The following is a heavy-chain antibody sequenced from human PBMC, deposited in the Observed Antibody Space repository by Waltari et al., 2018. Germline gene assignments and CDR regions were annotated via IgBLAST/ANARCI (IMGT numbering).Heavy chain of an antibody. CDR2: IYYSGVT. D-gene: IGHD3-10*01. Sequence: QLQLQESGPGLVKPSETLSLTCTVSGGSISSSSYYWGWIRQPPGKGLEWFGSIYYSGVTNYNPSLKSRVTISVATSKNQLSLKLSSVTAADTAVYYCARHISLWFGEVLTFYYMDVWGKGTTVTVSS. V-gene: IGHV4-39*01. CDR1: GGSISSSSYY. J-gene: IGHJ6*03. CDR3: ARHISLWFGEVLTFYYMDV.